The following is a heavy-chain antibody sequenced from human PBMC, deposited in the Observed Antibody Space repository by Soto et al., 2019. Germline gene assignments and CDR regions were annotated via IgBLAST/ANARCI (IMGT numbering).Heavy chain of an antibody. V-gene: IGHV5-51*01. D-gene: IGHD6-6*01. J-gene: IGHJ4*02. CDR3: ARRSDSSSFKTYYFDY. CDR1: GYSFTSYW. Sequence: GESLKISCKGSGYSFTSYWIGWVRQMPGKGLEWMGIIYPGDSDTRYSPSFQGQVTISADKFISTAYLQWSSLKASDTAMYYCARRSDSSSFKTYYFDYWGQGTLVTVSS. CDR2: IYPGDSDT.